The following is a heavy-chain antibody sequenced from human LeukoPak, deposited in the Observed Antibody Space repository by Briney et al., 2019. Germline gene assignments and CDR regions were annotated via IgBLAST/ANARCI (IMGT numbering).Heavy chain of an antibody. V-gene: IGHV1-46*01. Sequence: ASVKVSCKASGYTFTSYGISWVRQAPGQGLEWMGIINPSGGSTSYAQKFQGRVTMTRDTSTSTVYMELSSLRSEDTAVYYCARVDGDSHDLDYWGQGTLVTVSS. J-gene: IGHJ4*02. CDR1: GYTFTSYG. CDR3: ARVDGDSHDLDY. D-gene: IGHD4-17*01. CDR2: INPSGGST.